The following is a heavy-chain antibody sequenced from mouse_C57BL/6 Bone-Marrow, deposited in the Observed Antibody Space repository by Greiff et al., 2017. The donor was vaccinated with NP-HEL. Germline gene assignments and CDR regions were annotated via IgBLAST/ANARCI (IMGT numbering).Heavy chain of an antibody. CDR3: SRGGDYYCIGYDY. V-gene: IGHV1-76*01. CDR1: GYTFTDYY. CDR2: IYPGSGNT. J-gene: IGHJ2*01. Sequence: VQLQQSGAELVRPGASVKLSCKASGYTFTDYYINWVKQRPGQGLEWIARIYPGSGNTYYNEKFKGKATLTAEKSSSTAYMQLSSLTSEDSAVYFCSRGGDYYCIGYDYWGQGTTLTVSS. D-gene: IGHD1-1*01.